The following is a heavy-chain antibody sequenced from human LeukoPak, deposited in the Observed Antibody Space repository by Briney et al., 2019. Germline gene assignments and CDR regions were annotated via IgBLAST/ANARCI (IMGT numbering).Heavy chain of an antibody. Sequence: ASVKVSCKASGYTFTGYYMHWVRQAPGQGLEWMGWINPNSGGTNYAQKFQGRVTMTRDTSISTAYMELSRLRSDDTAVYHCARDCHGSGSYYMVYNWFDPWGQGTLVTVSS. V-gene: IGHV1-2*02. CDR2: INPNSGGT. D-gene: IGHD3-10*01. CDR3: ARDCHGSGSYYMVYNWFDP. J-gene: IGHJ5*02. CDR1: GYTFTGYY.